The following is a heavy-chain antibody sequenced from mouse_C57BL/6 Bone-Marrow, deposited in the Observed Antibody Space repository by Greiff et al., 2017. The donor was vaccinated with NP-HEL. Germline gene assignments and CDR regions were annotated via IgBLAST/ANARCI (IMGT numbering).Heavy chain of an antibody. CDR3: ASEAAQARGFAY. CDR1: GFTFSSYA. Sequence: EVKLVESGGGLVKPGGSLKLSCAASGFTFSSYAMSWVRQTPEKRLEWVATISDGGSYTYYPDNVKGRFTISRDNAKNNLYLQMSHLKSEDTAMYYCASEAAQARGFAYWGQGTLVTVSA. CDR2: ISDGGSYT. V-gene: IGHV5-4*03. D-gene: IGHD3-2*02. J-gene: IGHJ3*01.